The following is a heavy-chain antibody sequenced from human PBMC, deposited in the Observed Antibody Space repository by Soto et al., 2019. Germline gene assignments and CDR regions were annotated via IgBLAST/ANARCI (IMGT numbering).Heavy chain of an antibody. CDR3: ARENGYDSSGYYLIFKGREYFQH. J-gene: IGHJ1*01. CDR1: GFTFSSYA. D-gene: IGHD3-22*01. V-gene: IGHV3-30-3*01. CDR2: ISYDGGNK. Sequence: QVQLVESGGGVVQPGRSLRLSCAASGFTFSSYAMHWVRQAPGKGLEWVAVISYDGGNKYYADSVKGRFTISRDNSKNTLYLQMNSLRAEDTAVYYCARENGYDSSGYYLIFKGREYFQHWGQGTLVTVSS.